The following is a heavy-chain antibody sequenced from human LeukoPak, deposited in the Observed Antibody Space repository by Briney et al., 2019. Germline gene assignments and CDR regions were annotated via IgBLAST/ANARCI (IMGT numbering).Heavy chain of an antibody. CDR1: GGSISSSSFY. Sequence: SETLSLTCTVSGGSISSSSFYWGWIRQPPGKGLEWIGSIYYSGSTYYNPSLKSRVTISVDTSKNQFSLKLSSVTAADTAVYYCARRLTMVRGIISFAYFDYWGQGTLVTVSS. J-gene: IGHJ4*02. D-gene: IGHD3-10*01. CDR3: ARRLTMVRGIISFAYFDY. V-gene: IGHV4-39*01. CDR2: IYYSGST.